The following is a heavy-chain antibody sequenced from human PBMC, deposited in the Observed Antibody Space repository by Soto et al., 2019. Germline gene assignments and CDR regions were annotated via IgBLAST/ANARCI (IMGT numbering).Heavy chain of an antibody. J-gene: IGHJ6*02. CDR3: ARDTSGIYNYYYYGMDF. D-gene: IGHD1-26*01. V-gene: IGHV1-2*02. Sequence: ASVKVSCKASGYTFTGYYLHRVRQAPGQGLEGMGWINPNSGGTNYAQKFQGRVTMTRDTAISTAYMELSRLRSDDTAVYYCARDTSGIYNYYYYGMDFWGQGTTVTVPS. CDR1: GYTFTGYY. CDR2: INPNSGGT.